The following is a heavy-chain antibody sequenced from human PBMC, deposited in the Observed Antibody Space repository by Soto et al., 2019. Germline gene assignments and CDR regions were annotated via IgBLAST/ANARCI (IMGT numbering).Heavy chain of an antibody. CDR2: INDDGIST. V-gene: IGHV3-74*01. J-gene: IGHJ4*02. D-gene: IGHD1-1*01. CDR1: GFTFSMFW. CDR3: TRGPRSTPTGTGAF. Sequence: AGGSLRLSCAASGFTFSMFWMHWVRQVPGKGPEWVSRINDDGISTNYADSVKGRFTISRDNAKNILYLQMNALRVEDTAVYYCTRGPRSTPTGTGAFWGQGTLVTVSS.